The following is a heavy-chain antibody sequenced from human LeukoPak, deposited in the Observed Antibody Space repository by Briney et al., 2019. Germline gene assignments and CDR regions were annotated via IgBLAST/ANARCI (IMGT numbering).Heavy chain of an antibody. CDR1: GYSFTSYW. CDR3: ARKNPYSSSAPLIDY. Sequence: GESLKISCKGSGYSFTSYWIGWVRQTPGKGLEWMGIIYPGDSDTRYSPSFQGQVTISADKSISTAYLQWSSLKASDTAMYYCARKNPYSSSAPLIDYWGQGTLVTVSS. V-gene: IGHV5-51*01. J-gene: IGHJ4*02. CDR2: IYPGDSDT. D-gene: IGHD6-6*01.